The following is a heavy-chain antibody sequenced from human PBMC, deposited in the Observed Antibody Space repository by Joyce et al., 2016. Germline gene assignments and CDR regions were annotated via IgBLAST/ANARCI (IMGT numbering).Heavy chain of an antibody. CDR1: GGSINSSSYY. CDR3: SRNLIALIGI. V-gene: IGHV4-39*01. CDR2: VSHDGYS. D-gene: IGHD3-22*01. Sequence: QLQLQESGPGLVKPSETLSLTCTVSGGSINSSSYYWGWIRQPPGKGLEWIGSVSHDGYSYDKSSLESRITISVDTSKNQFSLKLYSVTAADTAVYYCSRNLIALIGIWGQGTLVTVSS. J-gene: IGHJ4*02.